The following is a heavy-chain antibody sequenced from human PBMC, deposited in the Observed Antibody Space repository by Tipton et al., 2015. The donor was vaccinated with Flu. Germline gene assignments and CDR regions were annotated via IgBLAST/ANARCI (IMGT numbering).Heavy chain of an antibody. J-gene: IGHJ4*02. CDR3: ARLSYYDVDLKNFYFDY. V-gene: IGHV4-39*01. CDR1: GGSISSSSYN. Sequence: TLSLTCTDSGGSISSSSYNWGWSRQPPGKGLEWIASIYYSGRTYYNPSLKSRVTISVDTSKNQFSLKLNSVTAADTAVYYCARLSYYDVDLKNFYFDYWGQGALVTVSS. D-gene: IGHD3-10*02. CDR2: IYYSGRT.